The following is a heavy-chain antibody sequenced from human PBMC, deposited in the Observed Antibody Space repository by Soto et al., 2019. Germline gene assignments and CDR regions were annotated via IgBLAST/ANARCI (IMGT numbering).Heavy chain of an antibody. D-gene: IGHD5-18*01. J-gene: IGHJ6*02. CDR1: GYSFTSYW. V-gene: IGHV5-10-1*01. Sequence: GESLKISCKGSGYSFTSYWISWVRQMPGKGLEWMGRIDPSDSYTNYSPSFQGHVTISAAKSISTAYLQWSSLKASDTAMYYCARWDTAYYYYYYGMDVWGQGTTVTVSS. CDR3: ARWDTAYYYYYYGMDV. CDR2: IDPSDSYT.